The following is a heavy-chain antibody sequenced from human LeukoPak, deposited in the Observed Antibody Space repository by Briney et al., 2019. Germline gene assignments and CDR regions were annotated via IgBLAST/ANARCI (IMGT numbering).Heavy chain of an antibody. CDR2: IYTSGST. CDR1: GGSISSYY. J-gene: IGHJ4*02. V-gene: IGHV4-4*07. CDR3: ARLQYYYDSSGYYYPGYFDY. D-gene: IGHD3-22*01. Sequence: SETLSLTCTVSGGSISSYYWSWIRQPAGKGLEWIGRIYTSGSTNCNPSLKRRVTMSVDTSKNQFSLKLSSVTAADTAVYYCARLQYYYDSSGYYYPGYFDYWGQGTLVTVSS.